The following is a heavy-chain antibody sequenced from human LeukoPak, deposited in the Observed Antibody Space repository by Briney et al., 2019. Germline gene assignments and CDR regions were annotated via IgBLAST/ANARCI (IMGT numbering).Heavy chain of an antibody. CDR3: ARDGRFEYSHFYYFDY. J-gene: IGHJ4*02. V-gene: IGHV1-18*01. D-gene: IGHD6-6*01. CDR1: GYTSNSYG. CDR2: ISVYNGNR. Sequence: ASLKVSCKASGYTSNSYGITWVRQAPGQGLEWMAWISVYNGNRRYAQNFQGRVTLTTDKSTTTAYMELRSLRSDDTDTYNCARDGRFEYSHFYYFDYWGQGTQVTVSS.